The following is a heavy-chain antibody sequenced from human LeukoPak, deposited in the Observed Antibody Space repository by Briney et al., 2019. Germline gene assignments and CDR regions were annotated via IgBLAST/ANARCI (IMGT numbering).Heavy chain of an antibody. J-gene: IGHJ4*02. Sequence: ASVKVSCKASGGTFSSYAISWVRQAPGQGLEWMGGIIPIFGTANYAQKFQGRVTITADESTSTAYMELSSLRSEDTAVYYCARATPTFGGVIALYLDYWGQGTLVTVSS. CDR1: GGTFSSYA. CDR2: IIPIFGTA. CDR3: ARATPTFGGVIALYLDY. V-gene: IGHV1-69*13. D-gene: IGHD3-16*02.